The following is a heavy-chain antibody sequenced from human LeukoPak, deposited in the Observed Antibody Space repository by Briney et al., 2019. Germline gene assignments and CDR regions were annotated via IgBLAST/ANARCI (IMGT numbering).Heavy chain of an antibody. CDR1: GGSISSYY. V-gene: IGHV4-59*01. J-gene: IGHJ6*03. CDR2: IYYSGST. CDR3: AGGYDFWSHSYYMDV. Sequence: PSETLSLTCTVSGGSISSYYWSWIRQPPGKGLEWIGYIYYSGSTNYNPSLKSRVTISVDTSKNQFSLKLSSVTAADTAVYYCAGGYDFWSHSYYMDVWGKGTTVTVSS. D-gene: IGHD3-3*01.